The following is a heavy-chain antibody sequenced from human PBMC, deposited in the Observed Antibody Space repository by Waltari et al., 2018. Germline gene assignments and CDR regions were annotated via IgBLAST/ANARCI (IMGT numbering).Heavy chain of an antibody. V-gene: IGHV1-69*04. CDR1: GGTFRSSA. CDR2: ISPILGIA. Sequence: VQLVQSGAEVKKPGSPVKVSCRASGGTFRSSATTWVPPAPGQGLEWMRRISPILGIANYAQKFQGRVTITADKSTSTAYMGLSSLRSEDTAVYYCARVGYCRSTSCYEYWGQGTLVTVSS. CDR3: ARVGYCRSTSCYEY. D-gene: IGHD2-2*01. J-gene: IGHJ4*02.